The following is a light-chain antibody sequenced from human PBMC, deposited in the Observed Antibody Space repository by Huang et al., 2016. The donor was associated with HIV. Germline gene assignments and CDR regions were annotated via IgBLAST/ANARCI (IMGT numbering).Light chain of an antibody. J-gene: IGKJ1*01. CDR2: GAS. CDR3: QQYNNWPPWT. V-gene: IGKV3-15*01. Sequence: EIVMTQSPATLSVSPGERATLSCRASQSVSSNLAWYQQKPGQAPRRLIYGASTRATGIPARFRGSGSGTEVTLTISSLQSEDFAVYYCQQYNNWPPWTFGQGTKVEIK. CDR1: QSVSSN.